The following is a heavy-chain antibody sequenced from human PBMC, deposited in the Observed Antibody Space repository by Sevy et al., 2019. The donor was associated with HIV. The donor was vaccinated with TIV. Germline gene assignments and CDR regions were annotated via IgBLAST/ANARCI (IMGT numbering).Heavy chain of an antibody. D-gene: IGHD5-12*01. CDR2: IYTSGST. Sequence: SETLSLTCTVSGGSITSYYWSWIRQPAGKGLEWIGRIYTSGSTNYNPSLKSRVTMSVDTSKNQFSLRLSSVTAADTAVYYCARDHGHSGGLNYFDYWGQGTLVTVSS. J-gene: IGHJ4*02. CDR1: GGSITSYY. V-gene: IGHV4-4*07. CDR3: ARDHGHSGGLNYFDY.